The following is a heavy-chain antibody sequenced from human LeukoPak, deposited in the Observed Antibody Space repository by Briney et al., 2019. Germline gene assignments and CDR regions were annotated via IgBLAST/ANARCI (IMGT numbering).Heavy chain of an antibody. CDR1: GGSISSCNW. CDR3: ARGGTLRVATIGGWFDP. Sequence: SETLSLTCAVSGGSISSCNWWSWVRQPPGKGLEWIGEINHSGSTNYNPSLKSRVTISVDTSKNQFSLKLSSVTAADTAVYYCARGGTLRVATIGGWFDPWGQGTLVTVSS. CDR2: INHSGST. D-gene: IGHD5-12*01. J-gene: IGHJ5*02. V-gene: IGHV4-4*02.